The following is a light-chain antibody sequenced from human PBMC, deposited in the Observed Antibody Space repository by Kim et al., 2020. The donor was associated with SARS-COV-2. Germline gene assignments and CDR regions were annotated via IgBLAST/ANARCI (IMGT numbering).Light chain of an antibody. CDR3: QHYIRFPYT. V-gene: IGKV1-5*03. J-gene: IGKJ2*01. CDR2: LAS. Sequence: GDRVTITCRASQTISTWLAWYQQKPGKAPKLLLYLASTLESGVPSRFSGSGSGTEFTLTIDSLQPDDFATYYCQHYIRFPYTFGQGTKVDIK. CDR1: QTISTW.